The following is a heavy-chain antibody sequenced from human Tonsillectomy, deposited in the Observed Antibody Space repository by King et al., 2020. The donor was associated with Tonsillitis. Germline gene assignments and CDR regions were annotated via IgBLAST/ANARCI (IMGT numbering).Heavy chain of an antibody. V-gene: IGHV3-9*01. CDR1: GFTFDDYA. CDR2: ISWNSGSI. Sequence: VQLVESGGGLVQPGRSLRLSCAVSGFTFDDYAMYWVRQAPGKGLEWVSGISWNSGSIGYADSVKGRFTISRDNAKNSLYLQMNSLRAEDTALYYCANSMGIMVRGVLDYWGQGTLVTVSS. D-gene: IGHD3-10*01. J-gene: IGHJ4*02. CDR3: ANSMGIMVRGVLDY.